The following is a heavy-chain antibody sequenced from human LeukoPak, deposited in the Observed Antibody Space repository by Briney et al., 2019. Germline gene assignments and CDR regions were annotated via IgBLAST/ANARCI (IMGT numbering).Heavy chain of an antibody. CDR2: IHPGDGNT. V-gene: IGHV5-51*01. CDR3: ARRPGYGGSDFDV. CDR1: EYSSTAYM. J-gene: IGHJ4*02. D-gene: IGHD4-23*01. Sequence: GAPLKTSGKDSEYSSTAYMIGWFRRMPGKGLKGMGIIHPGDGNTRYGQNLQGRVTMSADKSISTAYMQWSSLKASDTAMYYCARRPGYGGSDFDVWGQGTLVTVSS.